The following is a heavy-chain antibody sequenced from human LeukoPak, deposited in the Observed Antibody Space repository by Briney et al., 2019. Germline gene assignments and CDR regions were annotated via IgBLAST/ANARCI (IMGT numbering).Heavy chain of an antibody. Sequence: SETLSLTCTVSGGSFIGGSMNDFSWSWIRQPPGKGPQCVATLYYNGDTVYNPSLKSRVTISIDTSKDQFSLRLTSVTAADTAVYYCARGGVTGAPNWFDPWGQGTLVTVSS. D-gene: IGHD2-21*02. CDR1: GGSFIGGSMNDFS. J-gene: IGHJ5*02. CDR3: ARGGVTGAPNWFDP. V-gene: IGHV4-61*08. CDR2: LYYNGDT.